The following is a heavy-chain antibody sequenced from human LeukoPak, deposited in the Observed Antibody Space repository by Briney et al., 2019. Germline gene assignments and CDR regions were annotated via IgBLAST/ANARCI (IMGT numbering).Heavy chain of an antibody. CDR1: GFTFSSYS. Sequence: GSLRLSCAASGFTFSSYSMNWVRQAPGKGLEWIGEINHSGSTNYNPSLKSRVTISVDTSKNQFSLKLSSVTAADTAVYYCARHRYYYDSSGYQDAFDIWGQGTMVTVSS. D-gene: IGHD3-22*01. V-gene: IGHV4-34*01. CDR3: ARHRYYYDSSGYQDAFDI. CDR2: INHSGST. J-gene: IGHJ3*02.